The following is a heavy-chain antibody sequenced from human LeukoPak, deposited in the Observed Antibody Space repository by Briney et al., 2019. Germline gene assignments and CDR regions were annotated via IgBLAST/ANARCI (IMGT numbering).Heavy chain of an antibody. V-gene: IGHV1-69*05. J-gene: IGHJ5*02. CDR3: ARAGGYVYNWFIP. CDR2: IIPIFGTA. Sequence: ASVKVSCKASGGTCSSYAISWVRQAPGQGLEWMGGIIPIFGTANYAQKFQGRVTITTDESTSTAYMELSSLRSEDTAVYYCARAGGYVYNWFIPWGQGTLVTVSS. D-gene: IGHD5-12*01. CDR1: GGTCSSYA.